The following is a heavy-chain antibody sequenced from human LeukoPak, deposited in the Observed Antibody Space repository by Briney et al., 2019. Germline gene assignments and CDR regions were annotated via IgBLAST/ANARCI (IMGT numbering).Heavy chain of an antibody. CDR2: ISWNSGSI. D-gene: IGHD6-19*01. Sequence: GGSLRLSCAASGFTFDDYAMHWVRQAPGKGLEWVSGISWNSGSIGYADSVKGRFTVSRDNAKNSLYLQMNSLRAEDTALYYCASSSGWPQDFDYWGQGTLVTVSS. CDR1: GFTFDDYA. CDR3: ASSSGWPQDFDY. J-gene: IGHJ4*02. V-gene: IGHV3-9*01.